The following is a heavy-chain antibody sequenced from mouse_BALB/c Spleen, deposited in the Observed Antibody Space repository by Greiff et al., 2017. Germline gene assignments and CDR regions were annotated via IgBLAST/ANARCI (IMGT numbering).Heavy chain of an antibody. CDR1: GYSFTGYF. V-gene: IGHV1-20*01. CDR3: ARRGYYGSSYWYFDV. D-gene: IGHD1-1*01. Sequence: VQLQQSGPELVKPGASVKISCKASGYSFTGYFMNWVMQSHGKSLEWIGRINPYNGDTFYNQKFKGKATLTVDKSTSTAHMELRSLTSEDAAIYYCARRGYYGSSYWYFDVWGAGTTVTVSS. J-gene: IGHJ1*01. CDR2: INPYNGDT.